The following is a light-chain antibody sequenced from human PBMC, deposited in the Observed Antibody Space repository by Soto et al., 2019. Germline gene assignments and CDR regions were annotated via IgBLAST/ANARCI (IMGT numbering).Light chain of an antibody. J-gene: IGKJ4*01. CDR2: DAS. CDR1: QSVSSY. Sequence: EIVLTQSPATLSLSPGERATLSCRASQSVSSYLAWYQQKPGQAPRLLIYDASTRATGIPARFSGSRSGTDFTLTISSLESEDFAVYYCQQRSNWPPLTFGRGTKVEIK. V-gene: IGKV3-11*01. CDR3: QQRSNWPPLT.